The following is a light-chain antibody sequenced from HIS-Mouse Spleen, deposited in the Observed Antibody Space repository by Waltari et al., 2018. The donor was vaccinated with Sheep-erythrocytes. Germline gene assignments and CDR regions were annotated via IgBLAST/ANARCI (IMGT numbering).Light chain of an antibody. CDR2: EVS. V-gene: IGLV2-8*01. Sequence: QSALTQPPSASGSPGQSVTISCTGTSSDVGCYNYVSWYQQHPAKAPNLMIVEVSKRPAGVPDRFSGSKSGNTASLTVSGLQAEEEADYYCSSYAGSNNWVFGGGTKLTVL. CDR1: SSDVGCYNY. CDR3: SSYAGSNNWV. J-gene: IGLJ3*02.